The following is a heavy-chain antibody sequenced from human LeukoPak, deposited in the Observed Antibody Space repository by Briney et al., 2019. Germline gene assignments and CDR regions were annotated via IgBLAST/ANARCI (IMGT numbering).Heavy chain of an antibody. V-gene: IGHV3-30*04. Sequence: PGGSLRLSCAASGFTFSSYAMHWVRQAPGKGLEWVAVISYDGSNKYYADSVKGRFTISRDNSKNTLYLQMNSLRAEDTAVYCCAREDIVVVPAAPGPGGWFDPWGQGTLVTVSS. D-gene: IGHD2-2*01. J-gene: IGHJ5*02. CDR1: GFTFSSYA. CDR2: ISYDGSNK. CDR3: AREDIVVVPAAPGPGGWFDP.